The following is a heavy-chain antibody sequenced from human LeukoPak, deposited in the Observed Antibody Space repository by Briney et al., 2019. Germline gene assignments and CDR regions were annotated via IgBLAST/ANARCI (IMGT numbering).Heavy chain of an antibody. CDR2: IYHSGST. CDR3: ARVNYGDYVFTGGINWFDP. V-gene: IGHV4-4*02. D-gene: IGHD4-17*01. Sequence: SGTLSLTCAVSGGSISSSNWWSWVRQPPGKGLEWIGEIYHSGSTNYNPSLKSRVTTSVDTSKNQFSLKLSSVTAADTAVYYCARVNYGDYVFTGGINWFDPWGQGTLVTVSS. CDR1: GGSISSSNW. J-gene: IGHJ5*02.